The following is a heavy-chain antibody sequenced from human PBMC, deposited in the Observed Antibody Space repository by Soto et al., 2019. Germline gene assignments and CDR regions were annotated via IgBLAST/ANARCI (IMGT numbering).Heavy chain of an antibody. CDR2: ISNSGGGT. Sequence: EAQLLESGGGLVQPGGSLRLSCAASGFTFSSYVMSWVRQAPGKGLEWVSGISNSGGGTYYADSVKGRFTISRDNSKNTLYLQMNSLRPEDTAVYYCAKDKKGAAGGQGTMVTVSS. D-gene: IGHD6-25*01. CDR3: AKDKKGAA. V-gene: IGHV3-23*01. J-gene: IGHJ4*02. CDR1: GFTFSSYV.